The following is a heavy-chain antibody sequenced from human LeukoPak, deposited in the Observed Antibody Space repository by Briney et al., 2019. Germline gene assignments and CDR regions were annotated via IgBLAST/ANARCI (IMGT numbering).Heavy chain of an antibody. CDR2: IYYSGST. Sequence: SETLSLTCTVSGGSISSYYWSWIRQPPGKGLEWIGYIYYSGSTNYNPSLKSRVTISVDTSKNQFSLKLSSVTAADTAVYYCVRATHNQYDYLYFDSWGQGILVTVSS. V-gene: IGHV4-59*08. CDR3: VRATHNQYDYLYFDS. D-gene: IGHD5-12*01. J-gene: IGHJ4*02. CDR1: GGSISSYY.